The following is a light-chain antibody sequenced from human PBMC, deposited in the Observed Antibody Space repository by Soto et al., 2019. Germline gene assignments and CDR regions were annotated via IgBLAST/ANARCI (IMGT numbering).Light chain of an antibody. CDR2: DAS. J-gene: IGKJ5*01. CDR3: KQRSYWPIT. CDR1: QSVSSY. Sequence: EIVLTQSPATLYLSPGERATLSCRASQSVSSYLAWYQQKPGKAPRLLIYDASSRATGIPARVSGSGSGTVVTLTIRSLEPEDFAVYYCKQRSYWPITVGKGTRLEIQ. V-gene: IGKV3-11*01.